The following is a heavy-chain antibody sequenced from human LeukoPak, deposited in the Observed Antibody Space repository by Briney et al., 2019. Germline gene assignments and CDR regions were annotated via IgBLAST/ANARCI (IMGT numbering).Heavy chain of an antibody. D-gene: IGHD3-16*01. J-gene: IGHJ4*02. CDR3: AKHPVYDYVWGSYTDY. V-gene: IGHV3-23*01. Sequence: PGGSLRLSCAASGFTFSNYGMSWVRQAPGKGLEWVSAISGSGRRTYYADSVKVRFTISRDNSKNTLYLQMNSLRAEDTAVYYCAKHPVYDYVWGSYTDYWGQGTLVTVSS. CDR2: ISGSGRRT. CDR1: GFTFSNYG.